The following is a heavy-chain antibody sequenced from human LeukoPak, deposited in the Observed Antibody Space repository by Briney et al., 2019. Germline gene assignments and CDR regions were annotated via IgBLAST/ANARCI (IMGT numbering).Heavy chain of an antibody. CDR1: GHTFTNYV. D-gene: IGHD3-10*01. V-gene: IGHV1-3*01. CDR2: INAGNGNT. CDR3: AREAYGSGSYS. J-gene: IGHJ5*02. Sequence: ASVTVSCKASGHTFTNYVVHWVRQAPGQRLEWMGWINAGNGNTKYSQKFQGRVTITRDTSASTAYMELSSLRSEDTAVYYCAREAYGSGSYSWGQGTLVTVSS.